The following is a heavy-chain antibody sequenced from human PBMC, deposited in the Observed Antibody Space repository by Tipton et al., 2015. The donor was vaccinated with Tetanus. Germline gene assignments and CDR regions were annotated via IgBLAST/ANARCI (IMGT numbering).Heavy chain of an antibody. D-gene: IGHD2/OR15-2a*01. CDR3: VRDIRATKPYFFDS. V-gene: IGHV3-9*01. J-gene: IGHJ5*01. CDR2: VSYNRNSL. CDR1: GFIFDDFA. Sequence: SLRLSCTASGFIFDDFAIPWVRQAPGKGLEWFSGVSYNRNSLDYADSVRGRFTISRDNAKNSVSLKMNRPRAEDTAMYYCVRDIRATKPYFFDSWGQGTLVTVSS.